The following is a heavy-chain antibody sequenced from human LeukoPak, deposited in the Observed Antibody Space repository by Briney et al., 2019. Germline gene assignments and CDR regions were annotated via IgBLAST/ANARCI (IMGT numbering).Heavy chain of an antibody. CDR1: GGSISSYY. CDR2: IYYSGST. J-gene: IGHJ6*02. D-gene: IGHD1-7*01. V-gene: IGHV4-59*01. Sequence: SETLSLTCTVSGGSISSYYWSWIRRPPGKGLEWIGYIYYSGSTNYNPSLKSRVTISVDTSKNQFSLKLSSVTAADTAVYYCARDNWNYGSSMDVWGQGTTVTVSS. CDR3: ARDNWNYGSSMDV.